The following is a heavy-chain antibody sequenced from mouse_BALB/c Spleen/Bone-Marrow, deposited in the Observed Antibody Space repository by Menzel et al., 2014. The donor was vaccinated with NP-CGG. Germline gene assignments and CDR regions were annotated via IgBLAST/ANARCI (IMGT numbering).Heavy chain of an antibody. J-gene: IGHJ3*01. D-gene: IGHD2-4*01. CDR2: IKSNGGST. CDR1: GFTFSSYG. CDR3: TSLSSMITAAWFAY. Sequence: EVKLTESGGGLVQPGGSLKLSCAASGFTFSSYGMSWVRQNIDKRLELVATIKSNGGSTYYPDSVKGRFSISRDNAKNTLYLQMSSLKSEDTAMYYCTSLSSMITAAWFAYRGQGTLVTISA. V-gene: IGHV5-6-3*01.